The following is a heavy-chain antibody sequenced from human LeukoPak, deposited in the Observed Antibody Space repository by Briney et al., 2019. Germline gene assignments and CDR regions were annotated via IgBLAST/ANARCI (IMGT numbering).Heavy chain of an antibody. J-gene: IGHJ5*02. V-gene: IGHV4-4*07. CDR3: ARDRIVNSSYKGWFDP. Sequence: PSETLSLTCTVSGGSISSYYWSWIRQPAGKGLEWIGRIYTSGSTNYNPSLKSRVTISVDKSKNQFSLKLSSVTAADTAVYYCARDRIVNSSYKGWFDPWGQGTLVTVSS. CDR2: IYTSGST. CDR1: GGSISSYY. D-gene: IGHD4-11*01.